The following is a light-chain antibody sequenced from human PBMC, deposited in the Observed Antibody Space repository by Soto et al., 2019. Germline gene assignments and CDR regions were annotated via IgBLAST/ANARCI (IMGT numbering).Light chain of an antibody. CDR1: SSDVGGYNY. Sequence: QSALTQPASVSGSPGQSITISCTGTSSDVGGYNYVSWYQQYPGKAPKLVISEVSNRPSGVSHRFSGSRSGNTASLTISGLQAEDEADYYCSSYTGDTTPVFGGGTKLTVL. V-gene: IGLV2-14*01. CDR3: SSYTGDTTPV. J-gene: IGLJ2*01. CDR2: EVS.